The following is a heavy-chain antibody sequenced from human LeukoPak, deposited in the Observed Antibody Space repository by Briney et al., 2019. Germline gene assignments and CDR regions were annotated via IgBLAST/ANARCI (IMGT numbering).Heavy chain of an antibody. V-gene: IGHV4-39*07. J-gene: IGHJ4*02. Sequence: SETLSLTCTVSGGSISSSSYYWGWIRQPPGKGLEWIGSIYYSGSTYYNPSLKSRVTISVDTSKNQFSLKLSSVIAADTAVYYCARKTWQWLVDYWGQGTLVTVSS. D-gene: IGHD6-19*01. CDR2: IYYSGST. CDR3: ARKTWQWLVDY. CDR1: GGSISSSSYY.